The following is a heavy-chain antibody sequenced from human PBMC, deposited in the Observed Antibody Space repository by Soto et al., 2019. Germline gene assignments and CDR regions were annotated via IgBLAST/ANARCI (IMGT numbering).Heavy chain of an antibody. V-gene: IGHV1-69*13. D-gene: IGHD6-13*01. Sequence: SVKVSCKASGGTFSSYAISWVRQAPGQGLEWMGGIIPIFGTANYAQKFQGRVTITADESTSTAYMELSSLRSEDTAVYYCARDLAAAPPVQFEPWGQGTLVTVSS. CDR1: GGTFSSYA. J-gene: IGHJ5*02. CDR3: ARDLAAAPPVQFEP. CDR2: IIPIFGTA.